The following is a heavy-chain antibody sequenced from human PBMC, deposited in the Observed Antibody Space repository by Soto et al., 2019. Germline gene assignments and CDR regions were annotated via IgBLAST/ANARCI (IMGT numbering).Heavy chain of an antibody. V-gene: IGHV4-59*11. Sequence: PSETRSLTCTVSGDSINNLYWSWIRQPPGKGLEWIGYINYSGTTNYSPSLRSRLTMAVDMSQNQISLTLRSVTAADTAVYFCARGGWTNDFWGPGIMVTVSS. CDR2: INYSGTT. D-gene: IGHD2-15*01. CDR3: ARGGWTNDF. J-gene: IGHJ4*02. CDR1: GDSINNLY.